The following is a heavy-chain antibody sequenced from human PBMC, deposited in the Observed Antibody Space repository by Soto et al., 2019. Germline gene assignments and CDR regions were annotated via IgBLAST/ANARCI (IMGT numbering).Heavy chain of an antibody. CDR1: GGSISSYY. J-gene: IGHJ4*02. CDR3: ARGYSYGPRMYYFDY. Sequence: QVQLQESGPGLVKPSETLSLTCTVSGGSISSYYWSWIRQPPGKGLEWIGYIYYSGRTNYNPSLKSRVTISVDTSKNQFSLKLSSVTAADTAVYYCARGYSYGPRMYYFDYWGQGTLVTVSS. V-gene: IGHV4-59*08. CDR2: IYYSGRT. D-gene: IGHD5-18*01.